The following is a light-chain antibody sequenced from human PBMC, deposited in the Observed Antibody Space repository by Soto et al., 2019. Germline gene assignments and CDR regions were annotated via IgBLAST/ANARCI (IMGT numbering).Light chain of an antibody. CDR3: QAWDSSSAV. CDR1: KLGDKY. J-gene: IGLJ2*01. V-gene: IGLV3-1*01. CDR2: QGI. Sequence: SYELTQPPSLSVSPGQTASITCSGDKLGDKYACWYQQKPGQSPVLVIYQGIKRPSGIPERFSGSNSGNTATLTISGTQAMDEADYYCQAWDSSSAVFGGGTKLTVL.